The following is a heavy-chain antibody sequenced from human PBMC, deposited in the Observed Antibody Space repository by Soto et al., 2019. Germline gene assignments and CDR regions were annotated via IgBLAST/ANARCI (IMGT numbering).Heavy chain of an antibody. CDR1: GYTFSRYG. D-gene: IGHD2-8*01. Sequence: QGQLVQSGGEVKKPGASVKVSCKTSGYTFSRYGISWVRQAPGQGLEWMGWISGYNGDTNYARKFQGRVTXTXXXSXXTAYMELRSLTSDDTAVYYCAKNGQPPYYYYGLDVWGQGTPVTVSS. J-gene: IGHJ6*02. V-gene: IGHV1-18*01. CDR3: AKNGQPPYYYYGLDV. CDR2: ISGYNGDT.